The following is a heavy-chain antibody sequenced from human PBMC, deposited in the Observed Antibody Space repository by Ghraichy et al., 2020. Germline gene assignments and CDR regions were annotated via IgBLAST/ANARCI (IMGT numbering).Heavy chain of an antibody. Sequence: LSLTCAASGFTFSSYAMSWVRQAPGKGLEWVLAISGSGGSTYYADSVKGRFTISRDNSKNTLYLQMNSLRAEDTAVYYCAKTGITIFGVGSSDYWGQGTLVTVSS. CDR2: ISGSGGST. V-gene: IGHV3-23*01. D-gene: IGHD3-3*01. CDR3: AKTGITIFGVGSSDY. J-gene: IGHJ4*02. CDR1: GFTFSSYA.